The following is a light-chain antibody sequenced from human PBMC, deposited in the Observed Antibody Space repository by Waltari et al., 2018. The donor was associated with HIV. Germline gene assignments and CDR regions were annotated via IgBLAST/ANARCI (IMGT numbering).Light chain of an antibody. V-gene: IGLV2-14*03. CDR2: DVS. CDR3: SSYTTFNTVI. CDR1: GADIGAYNY. Sequence: QSALTQPASVSGSPGQSITISCAGTGADIGAYNYVAWYQKLPNSVPKLIIYDVSSRPSGSSDRFSASKSGNAASLTISGLQAEDEGDYYCSSYTTFNTVIFGGGTKLTVL. J-gene: IGLJ2*01.